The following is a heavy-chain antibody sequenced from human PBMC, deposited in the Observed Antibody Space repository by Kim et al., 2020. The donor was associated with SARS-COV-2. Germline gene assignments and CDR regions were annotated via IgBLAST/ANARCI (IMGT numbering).Heavy chain of an antibody. Sequence: ASVKVSCKASGYTFTSYYMHWVRQAPGQGLEWMGIINPSGGSTSYAQKFQGRVTMTRDTSTSTVYMELSSLRSEDTAVYYCARVRVPYCSGGSCYLDWWGQGTLVTVSS. V-gene: IGHV1-46*01. CDR1: GYTFTSYY. CDR3: ARVRVPYCSGGSCYLDW. CDR2: INPSGGST. J-gene: IGHJ4*02. D-gene: IGHD2-15*01.